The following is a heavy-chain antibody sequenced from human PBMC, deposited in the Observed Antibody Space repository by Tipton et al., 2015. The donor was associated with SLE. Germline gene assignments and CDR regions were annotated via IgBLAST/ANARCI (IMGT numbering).Heavy chain of an antibody. V-gene: IGHV6-1*01. CDR2: TYYRSKWNN. D-gene: IGHD3-3*01. CDR1: GDSVSSNSAA. Sequence: PGLVKPSQTLSLTCAISGDSVSSNSAAWNWIRQSPSRGLEWLGRTYYRSKWNNDYAVSVKSRLTINPDTSKNQFSLLLNSVTPEDTAAYYCARVLWSSDAFDIWGQGTMVTVSS. J-gene: IGHJ3*02. CDR3: ARVLWSSDAFDI.